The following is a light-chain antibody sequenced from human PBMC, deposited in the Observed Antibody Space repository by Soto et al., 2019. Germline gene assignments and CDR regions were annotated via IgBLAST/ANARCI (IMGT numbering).Light chain of an antibody. CDR2: GAS. CDR3: QQQSHWPPWT. V-gene: IGKV3-11*01. CDR1: QNVRTF. Sequence: EVVLTQSPATLSLSPGERATLSCRASQNVRTFLDWYQQKPGQAPRLLIYGASNRATGIPARFSGSGSGTDVTLTISSLEPEDFAVYYCQQQSHWPPWTFGQGTRVEIQ. J-gene: IGKJ1*01.